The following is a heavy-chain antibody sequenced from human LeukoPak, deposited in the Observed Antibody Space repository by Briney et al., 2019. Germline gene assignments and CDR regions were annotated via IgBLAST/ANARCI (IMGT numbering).Heavy chain of an antibody. Sequence: GGSLRLSCAASGFTFNNYAMSWVRQAPGKGLEWVSAISGSGGSTYYADSVKGRFTISRDNSKNTLYLQMNSLRAEDTAVYYCARAIFGVVMYFDYWGQGTLVTVSS. CDR2: ISGSGGST. CDR1: GFTFNNYA. CDR3: ARAIFGVVMYFDY. J-gene: IGHJ4*02. V-gene: IGHV3-23*01. D-gene: IGHD3-3*01.